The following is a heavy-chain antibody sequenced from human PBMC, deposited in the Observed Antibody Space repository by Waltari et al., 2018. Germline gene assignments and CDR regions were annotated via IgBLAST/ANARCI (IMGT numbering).Heavy chain of an antibody. J-gene: IGHJ5*02. CDR3: VRARWDYLYFDT. D-gene: IGHD1-26*01. Sequence: EVQLLESGGTIVQPGGSLTVACAASGLNFGSSWMHWVRQTPGKGLMWVSDINYDGTQTKYADSVRGRFTISRDNAKSTLYLQMTDLRAEDTAVYFCVRARWDYLYFDTWGQGTLVTVSS. CDR1: GLNFGSSW. CDR2: INYDGTQT. V-gene: IGHV3-74*01.